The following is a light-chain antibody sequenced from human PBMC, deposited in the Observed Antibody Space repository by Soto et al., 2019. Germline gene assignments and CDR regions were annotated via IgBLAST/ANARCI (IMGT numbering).Light chain of an antibody. CDR2: EVS. CDR3: ASYTSSRTLL. V-gene: IGLV2-14*01. Sequence: QSVLTQPASVSASPGQSITISCTGTSSDIGGYNYVSWYQQHPGKAPKLVIYEVSDRPLGVSIRFSASKSGNTASLTISGLQADDEAYYYCASYTSSRTLLFGGGTKLTVL. J-gene: IGLJ3*02. CDR1: SSDIGGYNY.